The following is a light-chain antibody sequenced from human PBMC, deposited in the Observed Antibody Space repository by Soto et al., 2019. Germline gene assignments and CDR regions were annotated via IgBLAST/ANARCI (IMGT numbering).Light chain of an antibody. V-gene: IGKV3-20*01. CDR1: QSVSNNY. CDR2: GAS. J-gene: IGKJ1*01. Sequence: EIVLTQSPGTLSLSPGERATLSCRASQSVSNNYLAWYQQKPGQDPRLLIYGASSRATGIPDRFSGSGSGTDFALTISRLEPEDFAVYHCQQYGGSPWTFGQGTKVEIK. CDR3: QQYGGSPWT.